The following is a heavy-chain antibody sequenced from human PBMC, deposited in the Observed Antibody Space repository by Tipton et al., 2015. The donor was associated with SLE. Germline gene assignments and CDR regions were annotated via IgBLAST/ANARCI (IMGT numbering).Heavy chain of an antibody. CDR3: ARVDTAMVAYDY. V-gene: IGHV4-59*01. CDR2: IYYSGST. D-gene: IGHD5-18*01. J-gene: IGHJ4*02. Sequence: TLSLTYTVSGGSISSYYWSWIRQPPGKGLEWIGYIYYSGSTNYNPSLKSRVTISVDTSKNQFSLKLSSVTAADTAVYYCARVDTAMVAYDYWGQGTLVTVSS. CDR1: GGSISSYY.